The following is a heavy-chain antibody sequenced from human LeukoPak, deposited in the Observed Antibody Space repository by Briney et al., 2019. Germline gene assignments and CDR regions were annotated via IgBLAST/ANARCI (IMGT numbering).Heavy chain of an antibody. CDR1: GYTFTGYY. V-gene: IGHV1-2*02. CDR3: ARGQWSGSYYVIYGGEFDY. J-gene: IGHJ4*02. Sequence: ASVKDSCKPSGYTFTGYYMHWVRQAPGQGLEWMGWINPNSVGTNYAQKFQGRVTMTRDTSISTAYMELSRLRSDDTAVYYCARGQWSGSYYVIYGGEFDYWGQGTLVTVSS. D-gene: IGHD1-26*01. CDR2: INPNSVGT.